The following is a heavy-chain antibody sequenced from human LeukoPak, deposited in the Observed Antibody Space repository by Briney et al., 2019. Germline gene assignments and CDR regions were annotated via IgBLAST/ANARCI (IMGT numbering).Heavy chain of an antibody. V-gene: IGHV4-34*01. D-gene: IGHD3-10*01. CDR2: INHSGST. J-gene: IGHJ6*03. Sequence: SETLSLTCAVYGGSFSGSYWTWIRQPPGKGLEWIGEINHSGSTNYNPSLKSRVTISVDTSNNQFSLKLKSVTAADTAVYYGARALRQFGYYYYYMDVWGKGTTVTVSS. CDR3: ARALRQFGYYYYYMDV. CDR1: GGSFSGSY.